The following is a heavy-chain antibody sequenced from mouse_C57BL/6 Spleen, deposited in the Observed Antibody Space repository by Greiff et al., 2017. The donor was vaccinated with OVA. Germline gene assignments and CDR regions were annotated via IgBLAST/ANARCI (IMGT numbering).Heavy chain of an antibody. V-gene: IGHV1-59*01. CDR1: GYTFTSYW. Sequence: VQLQQSGAELVRPGTSVKLSCKASGYTFTSYWMYWVKQRPGQGLEWIGVIDPSDSYTNYNQKFKGKATLTVDTSSSTAYMHLSSLTSEDSAVSYCVAYYSSSDYWGQGTTLTVSS. D-gene: IGHD2-5*01. CDR3: VAYYSSSDY. J-gene: IGHJ2*01. CDR2: IDPSDSYT.